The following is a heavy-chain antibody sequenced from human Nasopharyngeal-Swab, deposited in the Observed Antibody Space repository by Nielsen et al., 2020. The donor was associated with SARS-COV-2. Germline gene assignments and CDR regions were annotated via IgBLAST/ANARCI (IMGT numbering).Heavy chain of an antibody. J-gene: IGHJ4*02. CDR3: ARVRPHYFDSSGYDY. Sequence: SETLSLTCTVSGGSFTGFYWSWIRQPPGKGLEWIGYIYYGGSTNYNPSLKRRVTISLDTSKNQFSLILSSVTAADTAVYYCARVRPHYFDSSGYDYWGQGTLVTVSS. D-gene: IGHD3-22*01. CDR2: IYYGGST. V-gene: IGHV4-59*01. CDR1: GGSFTGFY.